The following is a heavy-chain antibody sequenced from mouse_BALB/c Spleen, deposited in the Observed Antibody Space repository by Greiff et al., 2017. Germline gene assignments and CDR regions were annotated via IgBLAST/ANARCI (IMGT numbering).Heavy chain of an antibody. CDR1: GDSITSGY. V-gene: IGHV3-8*02. CDR2: ISYSGST. J-gene: IGHJ3*01. D-gene: IGHD2-2*01. Sequence: VQLKQSGPSLVKPSQTLSLTCSVTGDSITSGYWNWIRKFPGNKLEYMGYISYSGSTYYNPSLKSRISITRDTSKNQYYLQLNSVTTEDTATYYCARYRGGYGAWFAYWGQGTLVTVSA. CDR3: ARYRGGYGAWFAY.